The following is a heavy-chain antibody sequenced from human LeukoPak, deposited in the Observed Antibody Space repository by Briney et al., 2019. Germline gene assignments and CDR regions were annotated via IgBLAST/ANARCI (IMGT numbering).Heavy chain of an antibody. Sequence: PGGSLRLSCSASGFTFTNYAMNWVRQAPGKGLQWLSYISSDSNTIYYADSVKGRFTISRDNSKEKLYLQMNSLRAEDTAVYYCAKEGYGDSSYFDYWGQGTLVTVSS. V-gene: IGHV3-48*01. CDR3: AKEGYGDSSYFDY. D-gene: IGHD4-17*01. J-gene: IGHJ4*02. CDR2: ISSDSNTI. CDR1: GFTFTNYA.